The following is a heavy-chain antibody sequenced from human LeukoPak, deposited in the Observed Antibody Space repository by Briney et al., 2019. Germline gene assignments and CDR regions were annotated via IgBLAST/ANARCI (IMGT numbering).Heavy chain of an antibody. Sequence: GGSLRLSCAASGFTFSSYAMSWVRQAPGKGLEWVSFIYSDNTHYSDSVKGRFTVSRDNSKNTLYLQMNSLRAEDTAVYYCARRAGAYSHPYDYWGQGTLVTVSS. CDR2: IYSDNT. CDR1: GFTFSSYA. J-gene: IGHJ4*02. V-gene: IGHV3-23*05. CDR3: ARRAGAYSHPYDY. D-gene: IGHD4/OR15-4a*01.